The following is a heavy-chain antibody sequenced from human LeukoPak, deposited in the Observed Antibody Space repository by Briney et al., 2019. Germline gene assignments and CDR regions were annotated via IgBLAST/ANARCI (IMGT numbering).Heavy chain of an antibody. CDR2: IRPSATTI. D-gene: IGHD6-6*01. CDR1: AFTFSGYS. CDR3: AREYSSSSGRSFDY. J-gene: IGHJ4*02. Sequence: QSGGSLRLSCAASAFTFSGYSMNRVRQAPGKGLEWVSYIRPSATTIYYADSVKGRFTISRDNAKNSLYLQMNSLRAEDTAVYYCAREYSSSSGRSFDYWGQGTLVTVSS. V-gene: IGHV3-48*01.